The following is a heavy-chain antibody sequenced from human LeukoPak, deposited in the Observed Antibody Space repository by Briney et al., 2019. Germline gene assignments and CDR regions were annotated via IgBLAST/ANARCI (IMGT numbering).Heavy chain of an antibody. CDR2: IYYSGST. J-gene: IGHJ5*02. CDR1: GGSISSYY. D-gene: IGHD2-21*02. CDR3: ARVSCGGDCYTIRNWFDP. Sequence: SETLSLTCTVSGGSISSYYWSWIRQPPGKGLEWIGYIYYSGSTNYNPSLKSRVTISVDTSKNQFSLKLSSVTAADTAVYYCARVSCGGDCYTIRNWFDPWGQGTLVTVSS. V-gene: IGHV4-59*12.